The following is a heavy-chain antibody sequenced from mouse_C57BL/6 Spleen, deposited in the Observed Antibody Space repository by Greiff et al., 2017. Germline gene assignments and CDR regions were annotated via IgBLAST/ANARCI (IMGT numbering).Heavy chain of an antibody. D-gene: IGHD2-2*01. Sequence: EVQLQQSGPELVKPGASVKISCKASGYTFTDYYMNWVKQSHGKSLEWIGDINPNNGGTSYNQKFKGKATLTVDKSSSTAYMELRSLTSEDSAVYSCARRLRRAMDYWGQGTSVTVSS. V-gene: IGHV1-26*01. CDR3: ARRLRRAMDY. J-gene: IGHJ4*01. CDR2: INPNNGGT. CDR1: GYTFTDYY.